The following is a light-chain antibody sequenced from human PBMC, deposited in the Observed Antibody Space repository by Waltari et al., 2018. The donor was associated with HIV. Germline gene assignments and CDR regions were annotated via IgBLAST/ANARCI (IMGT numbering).Light chain of an antibody. CDR3: QQSHEPPLT. J-gene: IGKJ4*01. CDR2: SAS. V-gene: IGKV1-39*01. Sequence: DIQVTQSTSSLSAYTGDTVIITCRASRHFKNDLNWYHHKPGTSPRLLIYSASGLQSGVPSRFTGSGSGTEFNFTISGLQSEDSATYYCQQSHEPPLTFGGGTKVEIK. CDR1: RHFKND.